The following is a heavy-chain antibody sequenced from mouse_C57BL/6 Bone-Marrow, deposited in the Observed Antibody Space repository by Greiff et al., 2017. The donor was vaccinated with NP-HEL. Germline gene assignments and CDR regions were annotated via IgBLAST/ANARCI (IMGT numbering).Heavy chain of an antibody. CDR2: IRNKANGYTT. CDR1: GFTFTDYY. J-gene: IGHJ4*01. V-gene: IGHV7-3*01. D-gene: IGHD2-5*01. Sequence: EVHLVESGGGLVQPGGSLSLSCAASGFTFTDYYMSWVRQPPGKALAWLGFIRNKANGYTTEYSASVKGRFTISSDNSQSLLSLQMNALGAEDSAPYYGARYSPKAYYSNSYAMDYGGQGTSVPVSS. CDR3: ARYSPKAYYSNSYAMDY.